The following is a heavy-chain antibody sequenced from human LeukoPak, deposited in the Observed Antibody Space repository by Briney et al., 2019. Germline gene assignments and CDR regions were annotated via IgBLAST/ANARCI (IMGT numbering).Heavy chain of an antibody. CDR2: IYYSGST. CDR1: VGSISSYY. Sequence: PSETLSLTCTVSVGSISSYYWSWIRQPPAKGLEWIGYIYYSGSTNYNPSLKSRVTISVDTSKNQYSLKLSSVTAADTAVYYCARQSVFDIWGQGTMVTVSS. CDR3: ARQSVFDI. D-gene: IGHD4-17*01. J-gene: IGHJ3*02. V-gene: IGHV4-59*08.